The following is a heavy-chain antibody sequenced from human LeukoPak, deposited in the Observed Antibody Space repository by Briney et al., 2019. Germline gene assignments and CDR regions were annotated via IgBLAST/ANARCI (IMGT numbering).Heavy chain of an antibody. CDR2: TYYSGST. CDR1: GGSISGYY. V-gene: IGHV4-59*08. Sequence: SETLSLTCTVSGGSISGYYWSWIRQPPGKGLEWIGYTYYSGSTDYNPSLKSRLTISVDTSKNQFSLKLNSVTAAATAVYYCARRLFDYWGQGTLVTVSS. CDR3: ARRLFDY. J-gene: IGHJ4*02.